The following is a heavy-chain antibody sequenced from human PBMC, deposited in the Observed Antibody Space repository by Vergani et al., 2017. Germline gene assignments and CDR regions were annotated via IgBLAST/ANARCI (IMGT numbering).Heavy chain of an antibody. CDR2: IYTSGST. Sequence: QVQLQESGPGLVKPSETLSLTCTVSGGSISSYYWSWIRQPAGKGLEWIGRIYTSGSTNNNPSLKSRVTMSVDTCKNQFSLRLSSVTAADTAVYYCARIAVAVHLTPKGRYDYYYMDVWGKGTTVTGSS. J-gene: IGHJ6*03. V-gene: IGHV4-4*07. CDR3: ARIAVAVHLTPKGRYDYYYMDV. D-gene: IGHD6-19*01. CDR1: GGSISSYY.